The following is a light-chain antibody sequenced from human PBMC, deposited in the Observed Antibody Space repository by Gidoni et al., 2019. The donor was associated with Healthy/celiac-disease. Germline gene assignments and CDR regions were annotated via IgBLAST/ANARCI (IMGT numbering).Light chain of an antibody. CDR3: QQYGSSPWT. Sequence: DIVLTQSPGTLSLSPGERATLSCRASQSVSSSYLAWYQQKPGQAPRLLIYGGSSRATGIPDRFSGSGSGTDFTLTISRLEPEDFAVYYCQQYGSSPWTFGQGTKVEIK. CDR2: GGS. V-gene: IGKV3-20*01. J-gene: IGKJ1*01. CDR1: QSVSSSY.